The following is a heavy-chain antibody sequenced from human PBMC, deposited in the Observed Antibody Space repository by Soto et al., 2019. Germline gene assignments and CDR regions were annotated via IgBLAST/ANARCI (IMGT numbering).Heavy chain of an antibody. J-gene: IGHJ6*02. CDR1: GFTFSSYA. V-gene: IGHV3-23*01. CDR3: ARDLKYSSGWPYYYYGMDV. Sequence: GGSLRLSCAASGFTFSSYAMSWVRQAPGKGLEWVSAISGSGGSTYYADSVKGRFTISRDNSKNTLYLQMNSLRAEDTAVYYCARDLKYSSGWPYYYYGMDVWGQGTTVTVSS. CDR2: ISGSGGST. D-gene: IGHD6-19*01.